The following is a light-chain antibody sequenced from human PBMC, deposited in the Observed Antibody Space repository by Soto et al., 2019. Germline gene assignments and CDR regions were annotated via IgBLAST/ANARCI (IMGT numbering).Light chain of an antibody. CDR2: AAS. CDR3: QQLNSHPPT. J-gene: IGKJ2*01. CDR1: QGISSF. Sequence: DIQLTQSPSFLSASIGDRVTITCRASQGISSFLAWYRQKPGEAPKLLISAASTLQSGVPSRFSGSGSGTEFTLTIRSLQPEDFATYFCQQLNSHPPTFGQGTKLEIK. V-gene: IGKV1-9*01.